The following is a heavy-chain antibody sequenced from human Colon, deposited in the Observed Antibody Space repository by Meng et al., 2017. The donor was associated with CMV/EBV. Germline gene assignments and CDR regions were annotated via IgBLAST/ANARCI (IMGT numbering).Heavy chain of an antibody. CDR3: ARDLGDYGDYPGASDY. D-gene: IGHD4-17*01. CDR2: IKQDGSEK. Sequence: GESLKLSCAASGFTFSSYWMSWVRQAPGKGLEWVANIKQDGSEKYYVDSVKGRFTISRDNAKNSLYLQMNSLRAEDTAVYYCARDLGDYGDYPGASDYWGQGTLVTVSS. V-gene: IGHV3-7*01. J-gene: IGHJ4*02. CDR1: GFTFSSYW.